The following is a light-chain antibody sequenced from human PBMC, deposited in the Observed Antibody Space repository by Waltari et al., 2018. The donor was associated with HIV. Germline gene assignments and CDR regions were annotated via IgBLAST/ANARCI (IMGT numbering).Light chain of an antibody. CDR3: AAWDDSLNGVI. Sequence: SVLTQPPSASGTPGQRVTISCSGSRSNIGSNTVNWYQQLPGTAPKLLIYNNNQRPSGVPDRFSGSKSGTSASLAISGLQSEDEADYYCAAWDDSLNGVIFGGGTKLTVL. CDR2: NNN. V-gene: IGLV1-44*01. J-gene: IGLJ2*01. CDR1: RSNIGSNT.